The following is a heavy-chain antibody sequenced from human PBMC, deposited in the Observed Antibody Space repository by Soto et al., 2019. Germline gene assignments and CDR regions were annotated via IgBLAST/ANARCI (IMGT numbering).Heavy chain of an antibody. CDR3: ARLPADTAMAHQTDYYYYYGMDV. CDR2: IYYSGST. V-gene: IGHV4-59*01. D-gene: IGHD5-18*01. Sequence: SETLSLTCTVSGGSISSYYWSWIRQPPGKGLEWIGYIYYSGSTNYNPSLKSRVTISVDTSKNQFSLKLSSVTAADTAVYYCARLPADTAMAHQTDYYYYYGMDVWGQGTTVTVSS. J-gene: IGHJ6*02. CDR1: GGSISSYY.